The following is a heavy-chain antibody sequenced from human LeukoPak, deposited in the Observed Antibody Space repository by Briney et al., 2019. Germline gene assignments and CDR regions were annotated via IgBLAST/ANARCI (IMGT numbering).Heavy chain of an antibody. D-gene: IGHD2-15*01. CDR1: GFTVSSNY. Sequence: PGGSLRLSCAASGFTVSSNYMSWVRQAPGKGLEWVSVIYSGGSTYYADSVKGRFTISRDNSKNTLYLQMNSLRAEDTAVYYCARGYCSGGSCYEVYYFDYWGQGTLVTVSS. J-gene: IGHJ4*02. CDR3: ARGYCSGGSCYEVYYFDY. V-gene: IGHV3-53*01. CDR2: IYSGGST.